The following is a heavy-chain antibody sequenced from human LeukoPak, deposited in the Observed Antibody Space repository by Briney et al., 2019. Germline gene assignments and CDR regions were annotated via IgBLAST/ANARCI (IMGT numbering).Heavy chain of an antibody. D-gene: IGHD1-26*01. V-gene: IGHV3-30*18. J-gene: IGHJ4*02. Sequence: GGSLRLSCAASGFTFGSYGMHWVRQAPGKGLEWVAVISYDGSNKYYADSVKGRFTISRDNSKNTLYLQMNSLRAEDTAVYYCAKDLSGSHTYWGQGTLVTVSS. CDR1: GFTFGSYG. CDR3: AKDLSGSHTY. CDR2: ISYDGSNK.